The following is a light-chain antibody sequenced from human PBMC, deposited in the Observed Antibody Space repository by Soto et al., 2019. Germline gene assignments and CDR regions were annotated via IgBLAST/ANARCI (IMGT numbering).Light chain of an antibody. Sequence: DIAMTQFPLSLPVTPGGPASISCRSSQSLLHNNGYNYLDWYLQNPGQAPQLLIYVGSNRDSGVPDRFSGSGSGTDFALNISRVEAEDVGVYYCMQHHRSWTFGQGTKVDIK. CDR1: QSLLHNNGYNY. J-gene: IGKJ1*01. CDR2: VGS. CDR3: MQHHRSWT. V-gene: IGKV2-28*01.